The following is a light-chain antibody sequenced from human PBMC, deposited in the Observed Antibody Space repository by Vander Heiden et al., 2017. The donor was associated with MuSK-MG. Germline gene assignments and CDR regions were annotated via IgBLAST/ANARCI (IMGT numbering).Light chain of an antibody. CDR3: QQRYNWPT. Sequence: PGERATLSCRASKSVTTYLAWYQQKPGQAPRLLIYDTSNRATGIPARFSGSGSGTDFTLTISSLEPEDVAVYYCQQRYNWPTFGQGTRLEIK. CDR2: DTS. V-gene: IGKV3-11*01. J-gene: IGKJ5*01. CDR1: KSVTTY.